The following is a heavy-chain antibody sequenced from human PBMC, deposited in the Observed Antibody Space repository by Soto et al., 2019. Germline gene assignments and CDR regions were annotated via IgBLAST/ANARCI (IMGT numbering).Heavy chain of an antibody. V-gene: IGHV4-34*01. CDR3: ARGFPRITMIVVAKQQGNWFDP. D-gene: IGHD3-22*01. CDR2: INHSGST. CDR1: GGSFSGYY. J-gene: IGHJ5*02. Sequence: NPSETLSLTCAVYGGSFSGYYWSWIRQPPGKGLEWIGEINHSGSTNYNPSLKSRVTISVDTSKNQFSLKLSSVTAADTAVYYCARGFPRITMIVVAKQQGNWFDPWGQGTLVTVSS.